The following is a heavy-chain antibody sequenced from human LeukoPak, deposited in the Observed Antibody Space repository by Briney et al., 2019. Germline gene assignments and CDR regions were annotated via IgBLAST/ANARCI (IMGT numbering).Heavy chain of an antibody. Sequence: SETLSLTCTVSGGSISSSGYYWGWIRQPPGKGLEWIASIYYSGSTYYNPSLKSRVTRSVDTSKNQLSLKLSSLTAADTAVYYCARHEYSGSYYGLSWFDPWGQGTLVTVSS. CDR1: GGSISSSGYY. CDR3: ARHEYSGSYYGLSWFDP. J-gene: IGHJ5*02. D-gene: IGHD1-26*01. CDR2: IYYSGST. V-gene: IGHV4-39*01.